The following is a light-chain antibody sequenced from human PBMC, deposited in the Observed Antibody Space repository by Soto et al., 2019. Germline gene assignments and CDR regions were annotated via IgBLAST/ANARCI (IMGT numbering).Light chain of an antibody. CDR3: HHYGYGADT. Sequence: LILTQSPGTLSLSPGERATLSCRASESVRNNSLAWYQQHPGQAPRLLIFGASSRATGIPDRFTGTGSGADVSLTTSRLEPDDSAVYFCHHYGYGADTFGQGTKLEIK. CDR1: ESVRNNS. V-gene: IGKV3-20*01. J-gene: IGKJ2*01. CDR2: GAS.